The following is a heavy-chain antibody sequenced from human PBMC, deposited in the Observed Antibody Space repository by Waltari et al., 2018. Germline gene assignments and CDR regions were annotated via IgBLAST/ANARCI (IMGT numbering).Heavy chain of an antibody. CDR1: GFTFSRYA. V-gene: IGHV3-30-3*01. CDR3: ASSGNNWFDP. Sequence: QVQLVESGGGVVQPGRSLRLSCAASGFTFSRYAMHWVRQAPGKGLEWVAVISYDGSNKYYADSVKGRFTISRDNSKNTLYLQMNSLRAEDTAVYYCASSGNNWFDPWGQGTLVTVSS. D-gene: IGHD3-10*01. J-gene: IGHJ5*02. CDR2: ISYDGSNK.